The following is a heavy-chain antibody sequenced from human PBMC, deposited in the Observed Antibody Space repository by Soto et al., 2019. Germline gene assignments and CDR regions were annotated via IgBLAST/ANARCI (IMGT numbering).Heavy chain of an antibody. D-gene: IGHD2-15*01. CDR2: ISSSSSYI. Sequence: EVQLVESGGGLVKPGGSLRLSCAASGFTFSSYSMNWVRQAPGKGLEWVASISSSSSYIYYADSVKDRFTISRDNAKNSLYLEMNSLRAEETSVYYCARGGVGGNDYCCYYGMDVWGQGTTVTVSS. J-gene: IGHJ6*02. V-gene: IGHV3-21*01. CDR1: GFTFSSYS. CDR3: ARGGVGGNDYCCYYGMDV.